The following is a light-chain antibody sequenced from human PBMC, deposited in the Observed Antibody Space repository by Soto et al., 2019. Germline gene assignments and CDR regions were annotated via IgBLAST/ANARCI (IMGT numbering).Light chain of an antibody. V-gene: IGKV1-9*01. Sequence: DIQMTQSPSTLSASVGDRVTITCRASQGINRFLAWYQQKPGKAPKLLIYASSTLQSGVPSRFGGSGSGTELTLTISSLQPEDFATYYCQQLKSNLITFGQGTRLEIK. CDR2: ASS. CDR1: QGINRF. J-gene: IGKJ5*01. CDR3: QQLKSNLIT.